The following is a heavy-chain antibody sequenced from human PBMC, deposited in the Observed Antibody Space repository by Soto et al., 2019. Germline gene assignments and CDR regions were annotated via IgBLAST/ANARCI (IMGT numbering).Heavy chain of an antibody. CDR3: AREHCTNGVCYTLSMDV. CDR2: ISSNGGST. V-gene: IGHV3-64*01. CDR1: GFTFSSYA. Sequence: EVQLVESGGGLVQPGGSLRLSCAASGFTFSSYAMHWVRQAPGKGLEYVSAISSNGGSTYYANSVKGRFIISRDNSKNTLYLQMGSLRAEDMAVYYCAREHCTNGVCYTLSMDVWGKGTTVTVSS. D-gene: IGHD2-8*01. J-gene: IGHJ6*04.